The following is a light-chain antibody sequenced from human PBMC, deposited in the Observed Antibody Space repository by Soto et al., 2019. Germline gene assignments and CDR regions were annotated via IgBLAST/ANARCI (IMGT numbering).Light chain of an antibody. J-gene: IGKJ1*01. V-gene: IGKV1-5*01. CDR1: QSISNR. CDR2: DAS. CDR3: QQYDTYST. Sequence: DIQMTQSPSTLSASVGDRVTITCRASQSISNRLAWYHQKPGKTPNLLIYDASNLGSGVPSRFSGSGSGTEFTLTISSRQPDDFAPYYGQQYDTYSTCGQGTKVEIK.